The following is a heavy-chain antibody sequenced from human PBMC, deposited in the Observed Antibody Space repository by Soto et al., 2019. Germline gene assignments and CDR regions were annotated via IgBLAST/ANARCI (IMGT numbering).Heavy chain of an antibody. CDR1: GYTFTSYD. D-gene: IGHD1-26*01. CDR3: ARSSYYTRDAFDI. Sequence: GASVKVSCKASGYTFTSYDINWVRQATGQGLEWMGWMNPKSGKTGYAQKFQGRVTMTRNTSISTAYMELSSLRSEDTAVYYCARSSYYTRDAFDIWGQGTMVPVSS. CDR2: MNPKSGKT. V-gene: IGHV1-8*01. J-gene: IGHJ3*02.